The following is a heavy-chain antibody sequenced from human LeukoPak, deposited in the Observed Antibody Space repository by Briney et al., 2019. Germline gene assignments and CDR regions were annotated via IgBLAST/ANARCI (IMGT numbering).Heavy chain of an antibody. V-gene: IGHV4-59*08. Sequence: SETLSLTCSVSGDSVTSSYWNWIRQTPGKGLEWIGYVSSDGTTNYTPSLRSRLNLLVDTAKNDISLILTSVTAADTAIYYCARLDCLVEGCYNRWGRGTLVTVSS. D-gene: IGHD2-15*01. CDR3: ARLDCLVEGCYNR. CDR2: VSSDGTT. CDR1: GDSVTSSY. J-gene: IGHJ4*02.